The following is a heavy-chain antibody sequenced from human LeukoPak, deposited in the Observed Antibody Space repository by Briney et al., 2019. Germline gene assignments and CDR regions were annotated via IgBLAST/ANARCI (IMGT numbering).Heavy chain of an antibody. Sequence: GGSLRLSCAASGFTFSTYWMNWYRQAPGKGLEWVAVIWYDGSNKYYADSVKGRFTISRDNSKNTLYLQMNSLRAEDTAVYYCARGIGDYRTSFDPWGQGTLVTVSS. J-gene: IGHJ5*02. CDR1: GFTFSTYW. CDR2: IWYDGSNK. D-gene: IGHD4-17*01. V-gene: IGHV3-33*08. CDR3: ARGIGDYRTSFDP.